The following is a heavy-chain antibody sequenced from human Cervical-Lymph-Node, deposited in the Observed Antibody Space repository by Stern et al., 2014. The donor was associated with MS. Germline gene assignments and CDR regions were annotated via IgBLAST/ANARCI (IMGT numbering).Heavy chain of an antibody. J-gene: IGHJ6*02. D-gene: IGHD4-11*01. Sequence: EVQLVQSGGGLVQPGGSLRLSCAASGFTFSSYDMHWVRQATGKGLEWVSGIGSAGDTYYSGSVKGRFTISRENAKNSLYLQVNSLRPGDTAVYYCARGPLRTTVTRGRNYYNYYGMDVWGQGTTVTVSS. CDR1: GFTFSSYD. V-gene: IGHV3-13*01. CDR3: ARGPLRTTVTRGRNYYNYYGMDV. CDR2: IGSAGDT.